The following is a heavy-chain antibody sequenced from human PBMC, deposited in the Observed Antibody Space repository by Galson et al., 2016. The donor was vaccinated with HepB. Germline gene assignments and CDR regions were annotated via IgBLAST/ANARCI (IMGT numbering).Heavy chain of an antibody. V-gene: IGHV3-30-3*01. CDR2: ISSDGTNE. D-gene: IGHD1-1*01. Sequence: SLRLSCAVSGFTFSNFAMHWVRQAPGKGLEWVALISSDGTNEYYPDSVKGRFTISRDNSKNTLYVQMNSLRAEDTAVYYCLREIWKGGYYFDYWGQGTLVTVSS. CDR1: GFTFSNFA. CDR3: LREIWKGGYYFDY. J-gene: IGHJ4*02.